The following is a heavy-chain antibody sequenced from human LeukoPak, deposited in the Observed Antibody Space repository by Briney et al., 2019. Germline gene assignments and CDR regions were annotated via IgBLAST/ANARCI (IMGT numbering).Heavy chain of an antibody. D-gene: IGHD1-26*01. V-gene: IGHV3-66*01. CDR3: AGYSGRYPYYMDV. CDR2: MYTLGNT. CDR1: GFTVSSNY. Sequence: PGGSLRLSCAASGFTVSSNYMTWVRQAPGKGLESVSVMYTLGNTYYADSVRGRFTISRDNSKNTLYLQMNSLRAEDTAVYYCAGYSGRYPYYMDVWGKGTTVTISS. J-gene: IGHJ6*03.